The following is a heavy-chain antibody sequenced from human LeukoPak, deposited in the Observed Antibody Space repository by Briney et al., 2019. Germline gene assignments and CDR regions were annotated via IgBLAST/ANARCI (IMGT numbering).Heavy chain of an antibody. Sequence: PSETLSLTCAVYGGSFSGYYWSWIRQPTGKGLAWIGSIYYSGSTYYTPSLKSRVTISVDTSKNQFSLKLSSVTAADTAVYYCARLDIAAASHIVDWGQGTLVTAAS. CDR2: IYYSGST. J-gene: IGHJ4*02. V-gene: IGHV4-34*01. CDR1: GGSFSGYY. D-gene: IGHD6-13*01. CDR3: ARLDIAAASHIVD.